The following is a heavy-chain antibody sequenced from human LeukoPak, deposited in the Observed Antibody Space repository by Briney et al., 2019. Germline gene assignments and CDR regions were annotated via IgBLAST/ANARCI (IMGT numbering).Heavy chain of an antibody. J-gene: IGHJ4*02. CDR2: ISDTGATT. D-gene: IGHD2-8*01. V-gene: IGHV3-23*01. Sequence: GGSLRLSCAASGFTFSNYAMTWVRQVPGKGLEWVSAISDTGATTYDADSVKGRFTISRDNSRSTLYLQMNSLRAEDTALYYCAKDTSIGRYCTNGVCSPFDYWGQGTLVTVSS. CDR1: GFTFSNYA. CDR3: AKDTSIGRYCTNGVCSPFDY.